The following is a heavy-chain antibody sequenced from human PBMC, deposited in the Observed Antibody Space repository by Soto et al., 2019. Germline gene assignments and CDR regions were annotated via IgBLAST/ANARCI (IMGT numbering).Heavy chain of an antibody. J-gene: IGHJ4*02. CDR1: GFTFSYFG. Sequence: PGGSRRRSWVVSGFTFSYFGMHWVRQSPGEGLGWVASISKDGLDRYYSESVKGRFTISRDDSKNTVFLQMNSLKVEDTAAYFCASPREGQWLVFDHWGQRTLVTVSS. CDR3: ASPREGQWLVFDH. D-gene: IGHD6-19*01. V-gene: IGHV3-30*19. CDR2: ISKDGLDR.